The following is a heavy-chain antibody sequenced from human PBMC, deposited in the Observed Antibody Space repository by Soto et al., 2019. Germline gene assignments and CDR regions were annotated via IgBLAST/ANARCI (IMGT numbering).Heavy chain of an antibody. J-gene: IGHJ4*02. V-gene: IGHV4-61*01. D-gene: IGHD6-13*01. CDR3: ARGIAAAGTLDY. Sequence: SETLSLTCTVSGGSVSSGSYYWSWIRQPPGKGLEWIGYIYHSGSTYYNPSLKSRVTISVDRSKNQFSLKLSSVTAADTAVYYCARGIAAAGTLDYWGQGTLVTVSS. CDR2: IYHSGST. CDR1: GGSVSSGSYY.